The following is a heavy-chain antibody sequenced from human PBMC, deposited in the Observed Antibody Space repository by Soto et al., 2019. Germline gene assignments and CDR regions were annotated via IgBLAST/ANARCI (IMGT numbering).Heavy chain of an antibody. V-gene: IGHV1-8*02. CDR2: MNPNTGNS. CDR1: GGAFSTYG. Sequence: ASGKVSCKASGGAFSTYGIYWVRQATGQGLEWMGWMNPNTGNSGYAQKFQGRVTMTSDTSISTAHMELSSLRSDDTAVYYCARRAETNGWNGFGADKYYFDFWGQGTLVTVSS. D-gene: IGHD1-1*01. CDR3: ARRAETNGWNGFGADKYYFDF. J-gene: IGHJ4*02.